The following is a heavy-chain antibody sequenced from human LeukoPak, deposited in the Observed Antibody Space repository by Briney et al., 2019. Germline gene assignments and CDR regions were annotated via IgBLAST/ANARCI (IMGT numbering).Heavy chain of an antibody. Sequence: GASVKVSCKASGYTFTSYSMYWVRQAPGQGLEWMGIINPSGGSTTYAQKFQGRVTMTRDTSTSTVYMELSSLRSEDTAVYYWARASDIALVVAAIDYWGQGTLVTVSS. CDR1: GYTFTSYS. D-gene: IGHD2-15*01. CDR3: ARASDIALVVAAIDY. V-gene: IGHV1-46*01. CDR2: INPSGGST. J-gene: IGHJ4*02.